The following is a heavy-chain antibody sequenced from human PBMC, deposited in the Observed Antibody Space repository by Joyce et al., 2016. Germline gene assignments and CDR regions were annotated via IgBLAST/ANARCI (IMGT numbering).Heavy chain of an antibody. Sequence: SDYAVHWVRQAPGKGLDWVAVVSFDGHTKYYADSLKGRFTISRDNSNNTVYLQLNSPRPEDTAVYYCARDRDDILTGDAFDIWGPGTMVTVSS. CDR1: SDYA. J-gene: IGHJ3*02. V-gene: IGHV3-30*04. CDR3: ARDRDDILTGDAFDI. CDR2: VSFDGHTK. D-gene: IGHD3-9*01.